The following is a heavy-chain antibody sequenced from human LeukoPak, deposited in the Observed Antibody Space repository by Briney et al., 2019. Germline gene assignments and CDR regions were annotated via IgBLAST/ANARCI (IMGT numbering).Heavy chain of an antibody. Sequence: SETLSLTCAVYGGSFSGYYWSWIRQPPGKGLEWIGEINNSGSSNYNPSLKSRVTISVDTSKNQFSLKLSFVTAADMAVYYCARAPSRYDVLTGYYGGWFDSWGQGTLVTVSS. CDR2: INNSGSS. CDR1: GGSFSGYY. V-gene: IGHV4-34*01. D-gene: IGHD3-9*01. J-gene: IGHJ5*01. CDR3: ARAPSRYDVLTGYYGGWFDS.